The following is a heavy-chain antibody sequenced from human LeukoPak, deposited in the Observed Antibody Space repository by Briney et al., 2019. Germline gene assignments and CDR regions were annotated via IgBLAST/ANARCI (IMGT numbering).Heavy chain of an antibody. J-gene: IGHJ4*02. Sequence: GASVKVSCKASGYTFTGYYMHWVRQAPGQGLEWMGWINGHNGNTNYAQKLQGRVTMTTDTSTSTAYMELRSLRSDDTAVYYCARGGLWFMTPSASSFDYWGQGTLVTVSS. CDR2: INGHNGNT. CDR1: GYTFTGYY. V-gene: IGHV1-18*04. CDR3: ARGGLWFMTPSASSFDY. D-gene: IGHD3-10*01.